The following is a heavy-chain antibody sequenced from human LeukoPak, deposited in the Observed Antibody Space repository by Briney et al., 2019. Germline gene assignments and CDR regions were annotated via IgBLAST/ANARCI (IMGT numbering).Heavy chain of an antibody. J-gene: IGHJ3*02. V-gene: IGHV1-46*03. CDR3: AREPLRAVVLRFLDGAFDI. CDR1: GYTFTSYY. CDR2: INPSGGST. Sequence: ASVKVSCKASGYTFTSYYMHWVRQAPGQGLEWMGIINPSGGSTSYAQKFKGRVTMTRDTSTSTVYMELSSLRSEDTAVYYCAREPLRAVVLRFLDGAFDIWGQGTMVTVSS. D-gene: IGHD3-3*01.